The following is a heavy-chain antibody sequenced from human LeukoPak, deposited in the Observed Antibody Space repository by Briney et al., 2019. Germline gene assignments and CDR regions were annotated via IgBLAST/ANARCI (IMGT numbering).Heavy chain of an antibody. Sequence: ASVKVSCKVSGYTLTELSMHCVRQAPGKGLEWMGGFYPEDGETIYAQKFQGRVTMTEDTSTDTAYMELSRLRSEATAVYYCATEIAVAGTNYFDYWGQGTLVTVSS. CDR3: ATEIAVAGTNYFDY. CDR2: FYPEDGET. V-gene: IGHV1-24*01. CDR1: GYTLTELS. D-gene: IGHD6-19*01. J-gene: IGHJ4*02.